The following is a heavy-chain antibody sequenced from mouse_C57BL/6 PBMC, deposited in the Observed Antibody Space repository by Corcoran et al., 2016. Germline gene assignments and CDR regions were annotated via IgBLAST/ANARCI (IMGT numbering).Heavy chain of an antibody. V-gene: IGHV1-9*01. J-gene: IGHJ1*03. CDR2: ILPGSGST. D-gene: IGHD2-3*01. CDR3: ARTGGYYDWYFDV. CDR1: GYTFTGYW. Sequence: QVQLQQSGAELMKPGASVKLSCKATGYTFTGYWIEWVKQRPGHGREWIGGILPGSGSTNYNEKFKGKATYTADTSSNTAYMQLSSLTTEDSAIYYCARTGGYYDWYFDVWGTGTTVTVSS.